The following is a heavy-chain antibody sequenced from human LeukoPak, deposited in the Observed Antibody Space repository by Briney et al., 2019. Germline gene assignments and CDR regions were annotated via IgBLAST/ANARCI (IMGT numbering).Heavy chain of an antibody. CDR3: ASAPWDGSSSDYFDY. V-gene: IGHV4-39*07. Sequence: PSETPSLTCTVSGGSISSSSYYWGWIRQPPGKGVEWIGSIYYSGSTYYNPSLKSRVTISVDTSKNQFSLKLSSVTAADTAVYYCASAPWDGSSSDYFDYWGQGTLVTVSS. CDR1: GGSISSSSYY. J-gene: IGHJ4*02. D-gene: IGHD6-6*01. CDR2: IYYSGST.